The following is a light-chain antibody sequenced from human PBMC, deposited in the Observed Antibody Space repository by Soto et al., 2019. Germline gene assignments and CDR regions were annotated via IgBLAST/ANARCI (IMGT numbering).Light chain of an antibody. V-gene: IGKV3-20*01. J-gene: IGKJ5*01. CDR2: GAS. CDR3: QQYGSSPGP. CDR1: QSVSSSY. Sequence: EIGLNLSPCTLSLSPGERAALPCRASQSVSSSYLAWYQQKPGQAPRLLIYGASSRATGIPDRFSGSGSGTDFTLTISRLEPEDFAVYYCQQYGSSPGPFGQGARLEIK.